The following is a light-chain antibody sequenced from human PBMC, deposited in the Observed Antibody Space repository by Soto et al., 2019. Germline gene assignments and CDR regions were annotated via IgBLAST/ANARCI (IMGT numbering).Light chain of an antibody. Sequence: SVLAQPFSLFWSPWQSMTLSSPGNSSDVGGYNYVSWYQQHPGKAPKLMIYDVSNRPSGVSNRFSGSKSGNTASLTISGLQAEDEADYYCSSYTSSSIFYVFGTGTKVTVL. V-gene: IGLV2-14*01. CDR2: DVS. J-gene: IGLJ1*01. CDR1: SSDVGGYNY. CDR3: SSYTSSSIFYV.